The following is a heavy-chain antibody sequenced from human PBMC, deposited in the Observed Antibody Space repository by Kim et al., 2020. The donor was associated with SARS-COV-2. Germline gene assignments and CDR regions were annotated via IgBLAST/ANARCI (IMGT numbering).Heavy chain of an antibody. Sequence: GGSLRLSCAASGFTFSSYSMNWVRQAPGKGLEWVSSISSSSSYIYYADSVKGRFTISRDNAKNSLYLQMNSLRAEDTAVYYCARDRGSGWYRGSGLGAFDIWGQGTMVTVSS. D-gene: IGHD6-19*01. CDR2: ISSSSSYI. CDR3: ARDRGSGWYRGSGLGAFDI. V-gene: IGHV3-21*01. J-gene: IGHJ3*02. CDR1: GFTFSSYS.